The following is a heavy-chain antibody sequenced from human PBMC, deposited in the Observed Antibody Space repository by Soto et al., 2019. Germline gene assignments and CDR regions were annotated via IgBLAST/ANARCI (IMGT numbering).Heavy chain of an antibody. D-gene: IGHD5-18*01. CDR3: AVVDTAMDFDY. V-gene: IGHV4-34*01. J-gene: IGHJ4*02. Sequence: SETLSLTCAVYGGSFSGYLWSWIRQPPGKGLEWIGEIDHSGSTSYNPSLKRRVTISVDTSKNQFSLNLSSVTAADTAVYYCAVVDTAMDFDYWGQGTLVTVSS. CDR1: GGSFSGYL. CDR2: IDHSGST.